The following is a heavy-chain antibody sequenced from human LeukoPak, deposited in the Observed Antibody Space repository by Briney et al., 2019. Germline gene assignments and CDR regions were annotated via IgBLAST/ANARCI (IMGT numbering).Heavy chain of an antibody. V-gene: IGHV4-31*03. CDR2: IYYSGST. D-gene: IGHD2-2*02. J-gene: IGHJ5*02. Sequence: SETLSLTCTVSGGSISSGGYYWSWIRQHPGKGLEWIGYIYYSGSTYYNPSLKSRVTISVDTSKNQFSLKLSSVTAADTAVYYCAREGGYCSSTSCYTLYNWFDPWDQGTLVTVSS. CDR3: AREGGYCSSTSCYTLYNWFDP. CDR1: GGSISSGGYY.